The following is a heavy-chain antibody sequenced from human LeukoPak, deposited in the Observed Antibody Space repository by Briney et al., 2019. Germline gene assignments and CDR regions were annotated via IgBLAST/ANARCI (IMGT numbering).Heavy chain of an antibody. D-gene: IGHD1-1*01. J-gene: IGHJ4*02. V-gene: IGHV3-15*01. Sequence: GGSLRLSCAASGFTFSNAWMSWVRQAPGKGLEWVGRIKSKTDGGTTDYAAPVKGGFTISRDDSKNTLYLQMNSLKTEDTAVYYCTTDPTGTTGVDFDYWGQGTLVTVSS. CDR2: IKSKTDGGTT. CDR3: TTDPTGTTGVDFDY. CDR1: GFTFSNAW.